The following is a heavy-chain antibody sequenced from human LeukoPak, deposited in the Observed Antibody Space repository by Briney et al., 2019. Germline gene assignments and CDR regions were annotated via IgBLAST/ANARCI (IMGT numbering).Heavy chain of an antibody. CDR2: IKQDGSER. Sequence: PGGSLRLSCAASGFTFSSFWMNWVRQAPGKGLELVANIKQDGSERNYVDSVKGRSTISRDNAKNSLFLQMNSLRVEDTAVYYCARGGTRGYSPVDYWGQGILVTVSS. J-gene: IGHJ4*02. CDR3: ARGGTRGYSPVDY. D-gene: IGHD5-18*01. CDR1: GFTFSSFW. V-gene: IGHV3-7*03.